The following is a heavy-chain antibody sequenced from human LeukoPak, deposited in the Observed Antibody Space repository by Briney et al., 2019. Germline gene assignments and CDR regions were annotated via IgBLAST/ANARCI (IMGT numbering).Heavy chain of an antibody. D-gene: IGHD1-26*01. J-gene: IGHJ5*02. Sequence: PGGSLRLSCAASGFNFSPYWMHWVRQAPGKGPVWVSRINNDGTSTWYAESVKGRFTISRDNARNTVSLQMDSLRAEDTALYYCARDQDGVGTTIDLWGQGTLVTVSS. V-gene: IGHV3-74*01. CDR3: ARDQDGVGTTIDL. CDR1: GFNFSPYW. CDR2: INNDGTST.